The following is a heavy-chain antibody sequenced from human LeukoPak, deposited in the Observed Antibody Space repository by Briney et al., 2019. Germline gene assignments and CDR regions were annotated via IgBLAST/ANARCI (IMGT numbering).Heavy chain of an antibody. CDR1: GGSISSYY. V-gene: IGHV4-59*01. CDR3: ARVGGTNYYYYGMDV. CDR2: IYDSGST. J-gene: IGHJ6*02. Sequence: SETLSLTCPVSGGSISSYYWSWIRQPPGKGLEWIGYIYDSGSTNYNPSLKSRVTISVDTSKNQFSLKLSSVTAADTAVYYCARVGGTNYYYYGMDVWGQGTTVTVSS. D-gene: IGHD1-1*01.